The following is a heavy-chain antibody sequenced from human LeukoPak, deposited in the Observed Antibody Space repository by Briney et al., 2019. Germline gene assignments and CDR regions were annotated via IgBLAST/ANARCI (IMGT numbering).Heavy chain of an antibody. D-gene: IGHD3-3*01. J-gene: IGHJ5*02. CDR1: GGSISSNY. Sequence: PSETLSLTCTVSGGSISSNYWSWIRQPPGRGLEWIGYIYYSGSTNYNPSLKSRVTISVDTSKNQFSLKLSSVTAADTAVYYCARRGITIFGVVITYRNWFDPWGQGTLVTVSS. V-gene: IGHV4-59*12. CDR3: ARRGITIFGVVITYRNWFDP. CDR2: IYYSGST.